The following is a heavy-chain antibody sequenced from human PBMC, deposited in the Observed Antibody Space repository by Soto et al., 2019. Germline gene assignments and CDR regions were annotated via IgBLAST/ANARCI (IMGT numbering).Heavy chain of an antibody. D-gene: IGHD2-15*01. CDR2: ISSGGNT. V-gene: IGHV3-23*01. CDR3: AKLGYCTGGTCYLDYYYGVDV. CDR1: VFSFSRNA. Sequence: QLLESGGGLVQPGGSLRLSCEASVFSFSRNAMSWVRQAPGKGLEWVSSISSGGNTYYADSVKGRFTISRDNSKNTQSLQMTSLGAEDTAVYYCAKLGYCTGGTCYLDYYYGVDVWGQGTTVTVS. J-gene: IGHJ6*02.